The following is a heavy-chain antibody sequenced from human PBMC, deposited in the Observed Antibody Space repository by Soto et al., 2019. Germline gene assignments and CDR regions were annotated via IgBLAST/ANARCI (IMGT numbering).Heavy chain of an antibody. D-gene: IGHD4-17*01. Sequence: QVQLVQSGAEAKKPGSSVKVSCKASGGTFSSYTISWVRQAPGQGLEWMGRIIPILGIANYAQKFQGRVTITADKSTSTAYMELSSLRSEDTAVYYCARADYGDYDLAYWGQGTLVTVSS. CDR3: ARADYGDYDLAY. V-gene: IGHV1-69*02. CDR2: IIPILGIA. J-gene: IGHJ4*02. CDR1: GGTFSSYT.